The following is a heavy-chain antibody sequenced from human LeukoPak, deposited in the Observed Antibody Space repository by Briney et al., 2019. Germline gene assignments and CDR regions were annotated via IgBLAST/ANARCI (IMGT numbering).Heavy chain of an antibody. CDR2: IYYSGST. Sequence: TSETLSLTCTVSGGSISSYYWSWIRQPPGKGLEWIGYIYYSGSTNYNPSLKSRVTISVDTSKNQFSLKLSSVTAADTAVYYCARVIESDIVVVPAAIDAFDIWGQGTMVTVSS. D-gene: IGHD2-2*02. CDR1: GGSISSYY. J-gene: IGHJ3*02. V-gene: IGHV4-59*01. CDR3: ARVIESDIVVVPAAIDAFDI.